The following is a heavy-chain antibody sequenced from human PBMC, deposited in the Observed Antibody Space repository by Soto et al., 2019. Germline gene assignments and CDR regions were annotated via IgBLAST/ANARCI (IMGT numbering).Heavy chain of an antibody. V-gene: IGHV1-18*01. CDR2: ISAYNGNT. J-gene: IGHJ5*02. CDR1: GYTFTSYG. D-gene: IGHD2-8*01. Sequence: ASVKVSCKASGYTFTSYGISWVRQATGQGLEWMGWISAYNGNTNKAQKLQGRVTMTTDTSTSTAYMELRSLISDVTALYYCARYGDCTNGVCYSYWFDPWGQGTLVTVSS. CDR3: ARYGDCTNGVCYSYWFDP.